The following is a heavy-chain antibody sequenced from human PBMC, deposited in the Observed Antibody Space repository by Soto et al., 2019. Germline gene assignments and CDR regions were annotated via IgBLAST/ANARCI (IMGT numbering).Heavy chain of an antibody. D-gene: IGHD6-19*01. V-gene: IGHV3-64D*06. J-gene: IGHJ4*02. Sequence: PXGSLGLSCSASGFTFSSYAMHGVRQAPGKGLEYVSAISSNGGSTYYADSVKGRFTISRDNSKNTLYLQMRSLRAEDTAVYYCVKDPKQWLSTSYYFDYWGQGTLVTVSS. CDR3: VKDPKQWLSTSYYFDY. CDR2: ISSNGGST. CDR1: GFTFSSYA.